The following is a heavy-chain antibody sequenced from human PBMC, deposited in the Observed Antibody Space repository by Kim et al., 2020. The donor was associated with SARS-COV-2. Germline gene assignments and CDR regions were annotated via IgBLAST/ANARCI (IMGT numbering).Heavy chain of an antibody. D-gene: IGHD2-15*01. V-gene: IGHV3-7*01. J-gene: IGHJ4*02. CDR1: GFTFSTYW. CDR3: ARGYCSGGRCYSAPDY. CDR2: IKQDGTEI. Sequence: GGSLRLSCAVYGFTFSTYWMTWVRQAPGKGLEWLANIKQDGTEIHYVDFEKGRFTISRDNAKNSLYLQMNSLRAEDTAVYYCARGYCSGGRCYSAPDYWGQGTLVTVSS.